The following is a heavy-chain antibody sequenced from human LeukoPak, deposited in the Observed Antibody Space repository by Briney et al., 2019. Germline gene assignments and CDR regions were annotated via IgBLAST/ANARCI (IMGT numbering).Heavy chain of an antibody. D-gene: IGHD2-21*02. CDR3: ARDFYCGSDRYSVPEL. CDR2: IKSDGSEK. V-gene: IGHV3-7*01. Sequence: GGSLRLSCAASGFTFSSYWMSWVRQAPGRGLEWVANIKSDGSEKYYVDSLKGRFTISRDNARNSLYLQMNSLGADDTAVYYCARDFYCGSDRYSVPELWGQGTMVTVSS. J-gene: IGHJ3*01. CDR1: GFTFSSYW.